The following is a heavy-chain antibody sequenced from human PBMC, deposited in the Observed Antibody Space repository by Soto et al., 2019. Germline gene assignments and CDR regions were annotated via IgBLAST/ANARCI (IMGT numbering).Heavy chain of an antibody. V-gene: IGHV3-33*01. CDR2: IWYDGSNK. D-gene: IGHD6-13*01. J-gene: IGHJ6*02. CDR3: ARVGAAAGTVSDYGMDV. CDR1: GFTFSSYG. Sequence: QVQLVESGGGVVQPGRSLRLSCAASGFTFSSYGMHWVRQAPGKGLEWVAVIWYDGSNKYYADSVKGRFTISRDNSKNTLYLQMNSLRADDTAVYYCARVGAAAGTVSDYGMDVWGQGTTVTVSS.